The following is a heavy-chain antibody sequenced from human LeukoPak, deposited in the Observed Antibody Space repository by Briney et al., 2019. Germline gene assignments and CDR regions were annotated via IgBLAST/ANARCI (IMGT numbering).Heavy chain of an antibody. CDR2: ISSSSSTI. CDR1: GFTFSSYS. Sequence: PGGSLRLSCAASGFTFSSYSMNWVRQAPGKGLEWVSYISSSSSTIYYADSVKGRFTISRDNAKNSLYLQMNSLRAEYTAVYYCARSYYYGSGSYYIKLDYWGQGTLVTVSS. CDR3: ARSYYYGSGSYYIKLDY. V-gene: IGHV3-48*04. J-gene: IGHJ4*02. D-gene: IGHD3-10*01.